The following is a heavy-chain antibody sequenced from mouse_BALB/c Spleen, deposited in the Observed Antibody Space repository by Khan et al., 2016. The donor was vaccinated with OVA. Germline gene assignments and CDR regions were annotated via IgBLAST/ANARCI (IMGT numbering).Heavy chain of an antibody. Sequence: EVQLQESGPGLVKPSQSLSLTCTVTGYSITSDYAWNWIRQFPGNKLEWMGYISSTGSTSYNPSLKSRISITRDTSKNQFFLHLNSVTTEDTATFSCARSLYYSDRYAMDYWGQGTSVTVSS. CDR3: ARSLYYSDRYAMDY. CDR1: GYSITSDYA. CDR2: ISSTGST. V-gene: IGHV3-2*02. D-gene: IGHD2-13*01. J-gene: IGHJ4*01.